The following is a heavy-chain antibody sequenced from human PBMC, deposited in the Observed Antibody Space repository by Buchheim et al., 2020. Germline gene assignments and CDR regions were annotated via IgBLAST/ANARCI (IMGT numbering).Heavy chain of an antibody. D-gene: IGHD3-3*01. CDR2: IYYSGST. CDR3: ARVAGNYDFWSGYMGYYYGMDV. V-gene: IGHV4-61*01. CDR1: GGSVSSGSYY. Sequence: QVQLQESGPGLVKPSETLSLTCTVPGGSVSSGSYYWSWIRQPPGKGLEWIGYIYYSGSTNYNPSLKSRATISVDTSKNQFSLKLSSVTAADTAVYYCARVAGNYDFWSGYMGYYYGMDVWGQGTT. J-gene: IGHJ6*02.